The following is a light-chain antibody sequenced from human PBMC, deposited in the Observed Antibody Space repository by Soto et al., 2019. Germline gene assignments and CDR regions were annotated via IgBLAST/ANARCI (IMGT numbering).Light chain of an antibody. CDR1: SSDVGGYNY. CDR2: EVS. Sequence: QSALTQPASVSGSPGQSITISCTGTSSDVGGYNYVSWHQQHPGKAPKLMIYEVSNRPSGVSNRFSGSKSGNTASLTISGLQAEDEADYYCSSYTSSSRVFGTGTKLTVL. J-gene: IGLJ1*01. CDR3: SSYTSSSRV. V-gene: IGLV2-14*01.